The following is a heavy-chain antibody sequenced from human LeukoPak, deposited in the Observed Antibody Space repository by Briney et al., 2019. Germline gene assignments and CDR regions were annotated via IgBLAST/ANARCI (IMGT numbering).Heavy chain of an antibody. D-gene: IGHD3-9*01. V-gene: IGHV4-4*07. J-gene: IGHJ5*02. Sequence: SETLSLTCTVSGGSISSYYWSWIRQPAGKGLEWIGRIYTSGSTNYNPSLKSRVTMSVDTSKNQFSLKLSSVTAADTAVYYCARDLAYDILTGWWFDPWGQGTLVTVSS. CDR2: IYTSGST. CDR3: ARDLAYDILTGWWFDP. CDR1: GGSISSYY.